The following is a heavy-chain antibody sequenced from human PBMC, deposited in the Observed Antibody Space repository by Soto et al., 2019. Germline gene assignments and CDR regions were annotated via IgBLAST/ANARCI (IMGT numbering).Heavy chain of an antibody. CDR1: GFTFSSYA. D-gene: IGHD3-22*01. Sequence: GGSLRLSCAASGFTFSSYAMHWVRQAPGKGLEWVAVISYDGSNKYYADSVKGRFTISRDNSKNTLYLQMNSLRAEDTAVYYCASSREYYDSSGYYYGPWFDPWGQGTLVTVSS. CDR3: ASSREYYDSSGYYYGPWFDP. J-gene: IGHJ5*02. V-gene: IGHV3-30-3*01. CDR2: ISYDGSNK.